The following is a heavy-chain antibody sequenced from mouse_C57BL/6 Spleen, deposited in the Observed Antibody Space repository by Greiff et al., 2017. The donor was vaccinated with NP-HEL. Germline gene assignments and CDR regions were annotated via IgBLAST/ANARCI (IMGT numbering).Heavy chain of an antibody. J-gene: IGHJ2*01. V-gene: IGHV5-17*01. CDR1: GFTFSDYG. CDR2: ISSGSSTI. D-gene: IGHD2-4*01. CDR3: ARGYDYDEYYFDY. Sequence: EVQVVESGGGLVKPGGSLKLSCAASGFTFSDYGMHWVRQAPEKGLEWVAYISSGSSTIYYADTVKGRFTISRDNAKNTLFLQMTSLRSEDTAMYYCARGYDYDEYYFDYWGQGTTLTVSS.